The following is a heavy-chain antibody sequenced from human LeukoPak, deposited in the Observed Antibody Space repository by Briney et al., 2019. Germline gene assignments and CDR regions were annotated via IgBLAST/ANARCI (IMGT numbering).Heavy chain of an antibody. CDR2: VNQGGSET. Sequence: GGSLSLSCAASGFTFNTYWMTWVRQAPGKGLEWVANVNQGGSETYYVDSVKGRFIISRDNAKNSMYLQMNSLRAEDTAVYYCVRGGLYHYSGTSGDYWGQGTLVTVSS. CDR1: GFTFNTYW. V-gene: IGHV3-7*01. CDR3: VRGGLYHYSGTSGDY. D-gene: IGHD1-26*01. J-gene: IGHJ4*02.